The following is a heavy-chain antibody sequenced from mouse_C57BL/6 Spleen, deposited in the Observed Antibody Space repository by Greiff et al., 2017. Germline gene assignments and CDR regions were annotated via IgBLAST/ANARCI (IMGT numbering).Heavy chain of an antibody. CDR1: GFSLTSYG. V-gene: IGHV2-2*01. D-gene: IGHD2-3*01. J-gene: IGHJ3*01. Sequence: QVQLKESGPGLVQPSQSLSITCTVSGFSLTSYGVHWVRQSPGKGLEWLGVIWSGGSTDYNAAFISRLSISKDNSKSQVFFKMNSLQADDTAIYYCARKGNDGYPSFAYWGQGTLVTVSA. CDR2: IWSGGST. CDR3: ARKGNDGYPSFAY.